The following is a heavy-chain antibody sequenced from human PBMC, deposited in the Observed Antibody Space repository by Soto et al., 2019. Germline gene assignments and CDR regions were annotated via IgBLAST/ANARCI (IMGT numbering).Heavy chain of an antibody. CDR3: NTDSDKLDYPYYFEY. CDR1: GFTFSNAW. Sequence: GGSLRLSCAASGFTFSNAWMSWVRQAPGKGLEWVGRIKSKTDGGTTDYAAPVKGRFTISRDDSKNTLYLQMNSLKTEDTAVYYCNTDSDKLDYPYYFEYWGQGTLVTVSS. CDR2: IKSKTDGGTT. J-gene: IGHJ4*02. V-gene: IGHV3-15*01. D-gene: IGHD4-17*01.